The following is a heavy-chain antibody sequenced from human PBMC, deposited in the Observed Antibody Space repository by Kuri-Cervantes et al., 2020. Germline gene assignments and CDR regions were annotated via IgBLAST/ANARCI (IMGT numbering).Heavy chain of an antibody. J-gene: IGHJ6*03. CDR1: GFTFSSYE. CDR2: ISSTGSTI. CDR3: ARDVRLGGIMDV. Sequence: GGSLRLSCAASGFTFSSYEMNWVRQAPGKGLEWVSYISSTGSTIYYAGSVKGRFTISRDNAKNSLHLQMNSLRAEDTAVYYCARDVRLGGIMDVWGKGTTVTVSS. V-gene: IGHV3-48*03. D-gene: IGHD6-6*01.